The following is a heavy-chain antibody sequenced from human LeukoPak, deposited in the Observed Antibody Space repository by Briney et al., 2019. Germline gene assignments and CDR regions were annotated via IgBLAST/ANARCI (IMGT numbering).Heavy chain of an antibody. Sequence: PGGSLRLSCVASGFTFSSYAINWVRQAPGRGPEWVSIISGSGDNTNYADSVKGRFTISRDNSKNTLYLQMNSLRAEDTAVYYCARDEKSLLWFGDLGAFDIWGQGTMVTVSS. CDR1: GFTFSSYA. J-gene: IGHJ3*02. CDR3: ARDEKSLLWFGDLGAFDI. V-gene: IGHV3-23*01. D-gene: IGHD3-10*01. CDR2: ISGSGDNT.